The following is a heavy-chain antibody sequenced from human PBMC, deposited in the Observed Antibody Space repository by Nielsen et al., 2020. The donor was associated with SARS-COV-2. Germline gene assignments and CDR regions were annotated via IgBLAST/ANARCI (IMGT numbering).Heavy chain of an antibody. Sequence: GESLKISCAASGFTFSSYSMNWVRQAPGKGLEWVSSISSSSSYIYYADSVKGGFTISRDNAKNSLYLQMNSLRAEDTAVYYCARDFMTTVTNFDYWGQGTLVTVSS. V-gene: IGHV3-21*01. CDR1: GFTFSSYS. J-gene: IGHJ4*02. CDR2: ISSSSSYI. D-gene: IGHD4-17*01. CDR3: ARDFMTTVTNFDY.